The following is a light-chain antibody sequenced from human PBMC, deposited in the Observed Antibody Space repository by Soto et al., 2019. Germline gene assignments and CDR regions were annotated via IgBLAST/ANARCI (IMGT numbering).Light chain of an antibody. V-gene: IGKV3-20*01. CDR1: QTVSDMY. CDR3: QHYGTSAL. J-gene: IGKJ3*01. Sequence: EIVLTQSPGTLSLSPGERATLSCRASQTVSDMYLAWYQQKPGQAPSLLTYASNRATGIPDRFSGSGSGTDFTLTIGRLEPEDFAVYYCQHYGTSALFGPGTKVDIK. CDR2: AS.